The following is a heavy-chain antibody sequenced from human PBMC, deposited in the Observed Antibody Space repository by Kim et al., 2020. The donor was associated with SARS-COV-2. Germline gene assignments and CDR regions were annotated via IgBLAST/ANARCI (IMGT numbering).Heavy chain of an antibody. Sequence: GGSLRLSCAASGFTVSSNYMSWVRQAPGKGLEWVSVIYSGGSTYYADSVKGRFTISRHNSKNTLYLQMNSLRAEDTAVYYCARGNMRLTRSGSKGFDSGYYYGMDVWGQGTTVTVSS. CDR2: IYSGGST. V-gene: IGHV3-53*04. D-gene: IGHD3-10*01. CDR3: ARGNMRLTRSGSKGFDSGYYYGMDV. J-gene: IGHJ6*02. CDR1: GFTVSSNY.